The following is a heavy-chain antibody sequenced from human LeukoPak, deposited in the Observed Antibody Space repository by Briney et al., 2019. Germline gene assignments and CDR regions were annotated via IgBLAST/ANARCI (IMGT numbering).Heavy chain of an antibody. D-gene: IGHD2-2*01. CDR1: GSTFTSHW. V-gene: IGHV5-51*01. J-gene: IGHJ4*02. CDR2: IYPADSET. CDR3: ATPTTGCSSTSCYLLF. Sequence: GESLKISCKDSGSTFTSHWIGWVRQMPGKGLEWMGVIYPADSETTCSPSFQGQVTISADKSISTAYLQWSSLKASDTAMYYCATPTTGCSSTSCYLLFWGQGTLVTVSS.